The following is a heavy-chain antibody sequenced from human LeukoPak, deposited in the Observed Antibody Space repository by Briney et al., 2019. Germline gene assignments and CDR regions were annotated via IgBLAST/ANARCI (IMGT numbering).Heavy chain of an antibody. J-gene: IGHJ6*02. CDR3: ATVAATPYYYYGMDV. V-gene: IGHV3-23*01. CDR2: ISDSGGST. Sequence: GGSLRLSCAVSGITLSNYGMSWVRQAPGKGLEWVAGISDSGGSTNYADSVKGRFTISRHNSKNTLYLQMNSLRAEDTAVYYCATVAATPYYYYGMDVWGQGTTVTVSS. D-gene: IGHD2-15*01. CDR1: GITLSNYG.